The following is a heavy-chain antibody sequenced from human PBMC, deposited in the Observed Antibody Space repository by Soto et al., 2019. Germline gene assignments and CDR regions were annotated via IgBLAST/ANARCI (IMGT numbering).Heavy chain of an antibody. V-gene: IGHV3-48*03. D-gene: IGHD3-22*01. CDR2: IDGSGTTK. J-gene: IGHJ4*02. Sequence: EVQLLESGGGLVQPGGSLRLSCGVSGFTFNDFEMNWVRQAPGKGLEWLAYIDGSGTTKKYADSVRGRFTISRDNPNNSPFLQMSSVGAADTAISYCARGCVRVKYWGQGKVVSVSS. CDR3: ARGCVRVKY. CDR1: GFTFNDFE.